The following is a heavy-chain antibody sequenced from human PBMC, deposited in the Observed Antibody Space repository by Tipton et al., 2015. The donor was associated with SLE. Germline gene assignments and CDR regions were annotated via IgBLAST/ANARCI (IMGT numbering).Heavy chain of an antibody. CDR1: GDSVSSNSAG. V-gene: IGHV6-1*01. D-gene: IGHD3-22*01. CDR3: ARFYSDSSSSFFPGHAFDI. Sequence: GLVKPSQTLSLTCGISGDSVSSNSAGWNWIRQSPSRGLEWLGRTYYRSKWYNDYAVSVKGRVTINPDTSKNQFSLQLNSVTPEDTAVYYCARFYSDSSSSFFPGHAFDIWGQGTMVTVSS. J-gene: IGHJ3*02. CDR2: TYYRSKWYN.